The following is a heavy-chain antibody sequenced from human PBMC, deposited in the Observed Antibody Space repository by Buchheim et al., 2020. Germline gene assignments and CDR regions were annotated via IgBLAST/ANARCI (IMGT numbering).Heavy chain of an antibody. CDR1: GFTFSSYS. V-gene: IGHV3-48*02. D-gene: IGHD3-22*01. Sequence: EVQLVESGGGLVQPGGSLRLSCAASGFTFSSYSMNWVRQAPGKGLEWVSYISSSSSTIYYADSVKGRFTISRDNAKNSLYLQMNSLRDEDTAVYYCARDDYYDSSGYHREYFQHWGQGTL. CDR2: ISSSSSTI. J-gene: IGHJ1*01. CDR3: ARDDYYDSSGYHREYFQH.